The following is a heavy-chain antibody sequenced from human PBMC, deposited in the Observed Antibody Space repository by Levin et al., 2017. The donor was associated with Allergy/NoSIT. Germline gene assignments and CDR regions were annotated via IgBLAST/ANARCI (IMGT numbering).Heavy chain of an antibody. CDR1: GFPFSSYV. D-gene: IGHD3-10*01. CDR2: ISYDGTNK. CDR3: ARWHYYGSGSPEEGYFDY. V-gene: IGHV3-30*04. J-gene: IGHJ4*02. Sequence: QAGESLKISCVTSGFPFSSYVLQWVRQAPGKGLEWVAYISYDGTNKYYADSVKGRFTISRDNSRDTLYLQMNSLTTEDTAVYYCARWHYYGSGSPEEGYFDYWGQGILVTVSS.